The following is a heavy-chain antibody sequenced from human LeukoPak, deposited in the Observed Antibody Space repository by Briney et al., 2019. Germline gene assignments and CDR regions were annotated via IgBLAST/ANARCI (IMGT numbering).Heavy chain of an antibody. CDR2: IYYSGST. D-gene: IGHD5-18*01. CDR1: GGSIGSSNYY. Sequence: SETLSLTCTVSGGSIGSSNYYWGWIRQPPGKGLEWIGSIYYSGSTYYNPSLKSRVTISVDTSKNQFSLKLTSVTAADTAVYYCAREGYSYISEGFDYWGQGTLVTVSS. V-gene: IGHV4-39*07. CDR3: AREGYSYISEGFDY. J-gene: IGHJ4*02.